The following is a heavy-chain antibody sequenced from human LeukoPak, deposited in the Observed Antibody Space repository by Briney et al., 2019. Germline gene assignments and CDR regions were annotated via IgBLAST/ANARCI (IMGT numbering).Heavy chain of an antibody. Sequence: PSETLSLTCAVSGVSFNDYYWSWVRQTPGKGLEWIGEINHSGYTNDSPSLKSRVTMSIDTSRKQFSPNLRSVTVADTGIYYCTRMTTGHDYWGPGTLVTVSS. J-gene: IGHJ4*02. D-gene: IGHD4-17*01. V-gene: IGHV4-34*10. CDR1: GVSFNDYY. CDR3: TRMTTGHDY. CDR2: INHSGYT.